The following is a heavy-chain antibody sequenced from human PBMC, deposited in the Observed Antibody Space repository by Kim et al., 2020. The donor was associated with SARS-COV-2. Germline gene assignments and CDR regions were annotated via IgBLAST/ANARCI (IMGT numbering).Heavy chain of an antibody. CDR1: GGSISSYY. Sequence: SETLSLTCTVSGGSISSYYWSWIRQPPGKGLEWIGYIYYSGSTNYNPSLKSRVTISVDTSKNQFSLKLSSVTAADTAVYYCARDVYSNQLDYWGQGTLVTVSS. CDR2: IYYSGST. V-gene: IGHV4-59*01. J-gene: IGHJ4*02. D-gene: IGHD4-4*01. CDR3: ARDVYSNQLDY.